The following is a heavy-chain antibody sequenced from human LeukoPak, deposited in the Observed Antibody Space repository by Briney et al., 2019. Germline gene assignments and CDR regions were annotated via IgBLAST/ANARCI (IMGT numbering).Heavy chain of an antibody. Sequence: GGPLRLSCAASGFTFSSYTMSWVRQAPGKGLEWVSSISGSGGYTYYADSVKGRFTISRDNSKNTLYLQMNSLRVEDTAVYYCAIGRIGPDNWGQGTLVTVSS. D-gene: IGHD2-15*01. CDR2: ISGSGGYT. CDR1: GFTFSSYT. CDR3: AIGRIGPDN. V-gene: IGHV3-23*01. J-gene: IGHJ4*02.